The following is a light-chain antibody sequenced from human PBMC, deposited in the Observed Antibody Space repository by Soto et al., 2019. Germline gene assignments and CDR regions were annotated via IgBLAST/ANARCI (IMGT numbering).Light chain of an antibody. CDR2: AAS. CDR3: QQSYSTRIT. CDR1: QSISSY. V-gene: IGKV1-39*01. Sequence: DIQMTQSPSSLSASVGHIFTITCRASQSISSYLNWYQQKQGKAPKLLIYAASSLQSGVPSRLSGSGYGTDFTITISSLQTEDFATYYCQQSYSTRITFGQGTRLEI. J-gene: IGKJ5*01.